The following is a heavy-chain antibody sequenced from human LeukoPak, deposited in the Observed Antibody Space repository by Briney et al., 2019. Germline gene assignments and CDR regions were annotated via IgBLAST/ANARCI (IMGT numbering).Heavy chain of an antibody. J-gene: IGHJ4*02. Sequence: GGSLRLSCAASGFTFSSYSMNWVRQAPGKGLEWVSSISSSSSYIYYADSVKGRFTISRDDAKNSLYLQKDSLRAEDTAVYYCARDPQFSYWGQGTLVTVSS. CDR3: ARDPQFSY. D-gene: IGHD3-3*01. CDR1: GFTFSSYS. V-gene: IGHV3-21*01. CDR2: ISSSSSYI.